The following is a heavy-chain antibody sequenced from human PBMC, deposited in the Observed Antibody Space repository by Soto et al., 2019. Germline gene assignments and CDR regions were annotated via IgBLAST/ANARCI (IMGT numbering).Heavy chain of an antibody. CDR2: INSDGSIT. CDR1: GFSFSNYW. D-gene: IGHD2-2*01. Sequence: GSLRLSCAASGFSFSNYWMHWVRQVPGKGLVWVSVINSDGSITRDADSVKGRFTISRDNAKYTLYLQMNSLRAEDTAVYYCARGGGYCSSTSCPYVVDYWGQGTLVTVSS. J-gene: IGHJ4*02. V-gene: IGHV3-74*01. CDR3: ARGGGYCSSTSCPYVVDY.